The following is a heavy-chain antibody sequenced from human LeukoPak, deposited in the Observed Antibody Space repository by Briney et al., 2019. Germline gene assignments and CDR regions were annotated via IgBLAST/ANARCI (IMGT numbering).Heavy chain of an antibody. V-gene: IGHV4-59*08. CDR3: ARQGSGWFFDY. D-gene: IGHD6-19*01. J-gene: IGHJ4*02. CDR2: TYYSGST. Sequence: SETLSLTCTVPGGSISSYYWSWIRQPPGKGLEWIGYTYYSGSTNYNPSLKSRVTISVDTSKNQFSLKLSSVTAADTAVYYCARQGSGWFFDYWGQGTLVTVSS. CDR1: GGSISSYY.